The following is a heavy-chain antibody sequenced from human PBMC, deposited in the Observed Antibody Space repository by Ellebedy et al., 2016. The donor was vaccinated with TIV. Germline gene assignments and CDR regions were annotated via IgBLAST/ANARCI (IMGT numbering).Heavy chain of an antibody. CDR1: GYTFTSYG. Sequence: AASVKVSCKASGYTFTSYGISWVRQAPGQGLEWMGWISAYNGNTNYAQKLQCRVTMTTDTSTSTAYMELRSLRSDDTAVYYCARWKYYYGSGSYYPYRYYGMDVWGQGTTVTVSS. CDR3: ARWKYYYGSGSYYPYRYYGMDV. CDR2: ISAYNGNT. J-gene: IGHJ6*02. V-gene: IGHV1-18*04. D-gene: IGHD3-10*01.